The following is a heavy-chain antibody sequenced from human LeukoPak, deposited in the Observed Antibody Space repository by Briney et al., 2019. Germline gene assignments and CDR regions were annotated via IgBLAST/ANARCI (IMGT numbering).Heavy chain of an antibody. V-gene: IGHV1-3*01. Sequence: GASVKVSCKASGYTFSDYAMHWVRQAPGQRFEWMGWIDAGNGDTRYSQKFQGRVTITRDTSTSTAYMELRSLRSDDTAVYYCARARETAVVGLRWQKYGMDLWGQGTTVTVSS. CDR3: ARARETAVVGLRWQKYGMDL. CDR2: IDAGNGDT. CDR1: GYTFSDYA. D-gene: IGHD5-18*01. J-gene: IGHJ6*02.